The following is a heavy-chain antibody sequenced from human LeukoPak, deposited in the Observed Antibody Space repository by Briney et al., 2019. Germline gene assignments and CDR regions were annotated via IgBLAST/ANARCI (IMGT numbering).Heavy chain of an antibody. CDR2: IYYSGST. CDR1: GGSINSYY. D-gene: IGHD2-15*01. CDR3: VRHLSAGRPAFDI. Sequence: SETLSLTCTVSGGSINSYYWSWIRQPPGKGLEWIGYIYYSGSTNYNPSLKSRVTISVDTSNNKFSLKLTSLTAADTAVYYCVRHLSAGRPAFDIWGQGTMITVSS. J-gene: IGHJ3*02. V-gene: IGHV4-59*08.